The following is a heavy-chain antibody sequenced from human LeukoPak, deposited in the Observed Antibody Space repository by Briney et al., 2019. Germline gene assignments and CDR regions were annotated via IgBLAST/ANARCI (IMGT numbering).Heavy chain of an antibody. CDR3: ACLTTADAFDI. Sequence: SETLPLTCTVSGASISNYYWSWIRQPAAKGLEWIGRISFSGSTDYNPSLKSRVAMSLDSSKTQFSLKLSSVTAADTAVYYCACLTTADAFDIWGQGTMVTVSS. CDR2: ISFSGST. D-gene: IGHD3-22*01. CDR1: GASISNYY. V-gene: IGHV4-4*07. J-gene: IGHJ3*02.